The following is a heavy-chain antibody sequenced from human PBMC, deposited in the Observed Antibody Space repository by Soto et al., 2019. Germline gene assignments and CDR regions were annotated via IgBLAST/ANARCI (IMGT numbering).Heavy chain of an antibody. CDR1: GGSISSYY. Sequence: PSETLSLTGTVSGGSISSYYWSCIRQTPGKGLEWIGYIYYSGSTNYNPSLKSRVTISVDTSKNQFSLKLSSVTAADTAVYYCASGISGIYRAERRLDYWGQGTLVTVS. CDR3: ASGISGIYRAERRLDY. CDR2: IYYSGST. J-gene: IGHJ4*02. D-gene: IGHD1-26*01. V-gene: IGHV4-59*01.